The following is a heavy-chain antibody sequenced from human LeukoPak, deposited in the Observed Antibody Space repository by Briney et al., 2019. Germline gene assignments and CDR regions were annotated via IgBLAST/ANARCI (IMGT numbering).Heavy chain of an antibody. V-gene: IGHV1-2*02. CDR3: AREQQLRYYYYGMDV. D-gene: IGHD6-13*01. Sequence: GASVKVSCKASGYTFTGYYMHWVRQAPGQGLEWMGWINPNSGGTNYAQKFQGRVTMTRDTSISTAYMGLSRLRSDDTAVYYCAREQQLRYYYYGMDVWGQGTTVTVSS. CDR2: INPNSGGT. J-gene: IGHJ6*02. CDR1: GYTFTGYY.